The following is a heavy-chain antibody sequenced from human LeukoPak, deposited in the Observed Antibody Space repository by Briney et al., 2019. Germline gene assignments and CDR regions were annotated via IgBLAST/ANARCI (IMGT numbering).Heavy chain of an antibody. CDR1: EFRLSDDY. V-gene: IGHV3-11*01. D-gene: IGHD5-18*01. CDR3: ASGIQPRLSWFFDL. J-gene: IGHJ2*01. Sequence: GGSLRLSCAASEFRLSDDYMTWIRQAPGKGPEWVAYISSPGTTLYYVDSVKGRFTISRDNAKNSMYLQMNSLRAEDTAVYYCASGIQPRLSWFFDLWGRGTQVIVSS. CDR2: ISSPGTTL.